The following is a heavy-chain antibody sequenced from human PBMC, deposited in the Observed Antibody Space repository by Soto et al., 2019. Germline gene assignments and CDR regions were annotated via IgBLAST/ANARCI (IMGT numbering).Heavy chain of an antibody. CDR3: ARDSGYSYGWAVDY. D-gene: IGHD5-18*01. CDR2: ISSSSSYI. CDR1: GFTFSSYS. V-gene: IGHV3-21*01. J-gene: IGHJ4*02. Sequence: EVQLVESGGGLVKPGGSLRLSCAASGFTFSSYSMNWVRQAPGKGLEWVSSISSSSSYIYYADSVKGRFTISRDNAKNSLYLQMNSLRAEDTAVYYCARDSGYSYGWAVDYWGQGTLVTVSS.